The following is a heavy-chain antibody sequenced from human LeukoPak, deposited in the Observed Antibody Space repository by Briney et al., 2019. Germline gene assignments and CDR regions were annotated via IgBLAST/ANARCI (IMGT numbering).Heavy chain of an antibody. D-gene: IGHD3-3*01. Sequence: PSETLSLTCTVSGGSISSSSYYWGWIRQPPGKGLKWIGSIYYSGSTYYNPSLKSRVTISVDTSKNQFSLKLSSVTAADTAVYYCARVYEGGDYWGQGTLVTVSS. V-gene: IGHV4-39*01. J-gene: IGHJ4*02. CDR2: IYYSGST. CDR1: GGSISSSSYY. CDR3: ARVYEGGDY.